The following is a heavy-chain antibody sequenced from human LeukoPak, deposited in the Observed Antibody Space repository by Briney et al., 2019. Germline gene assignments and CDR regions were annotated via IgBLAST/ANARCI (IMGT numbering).Heavy chain of an antibody. CDR2: IKQDGSEK. D-gene: IGHD1-7*01. J-gene: IGHJ4*02. V-gene: IGHV3-7*03. Sequence: GGSLRLSCAVSGFTFNSYWMSWVRQAPGKGLEWVANIKQDGSEKYYADSVKGRFTISRDNAKNSLYLQMNSLRAEDTALYYCAKDSGVLTGTMNYWGQGTLVTVSS. CDR3: AKDSGVLTGTMNY. CDR1: GFTFNSYW.